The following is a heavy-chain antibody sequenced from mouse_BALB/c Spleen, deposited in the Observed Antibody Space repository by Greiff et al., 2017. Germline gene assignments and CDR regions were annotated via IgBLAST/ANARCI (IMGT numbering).Heavy chain of an antibody. V-gene: IGHV3-2*02. D-gene: IGHD1-1*01. Sequence: EVKLQESGPGLVKPSQSLSLTCTVTGYSITSDYAWNWIRQFPGNKLEWMGYISYSGSTSYNPSLKSRISITRDTSKNQFFLQLNSVTTEDTATYYCARSDGSLFDYWGQGTTLTVSS. CDR3: ARSDGSLFDY. J-gene: IGHJ2*01. CDR1: GYSITSDYA. CDR2: ISYSGST.